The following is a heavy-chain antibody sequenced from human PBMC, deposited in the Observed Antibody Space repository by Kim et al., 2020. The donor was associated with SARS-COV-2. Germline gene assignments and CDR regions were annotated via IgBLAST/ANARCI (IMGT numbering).Heavy chain of an antibody. CDR1: GGSISSYY. Sequence: SETLSLTCTVSGGSISSYYWSWIRQPPGKGLEWIGYIYYSGSTNYNPSLKSRVTISVDTSKNQFSLKLSSVTAADTAVYYCARDLIHGLSRQPETGDYGMDVWGQGTTVTVSS. CDR2: IYYSGST. D-gene: IGHD3-16*02. CDR3: ARDLIHGLSRQPETGDYGMDV. J-gene: IGHJ6*02. V-gene: IGHV4-59*01.